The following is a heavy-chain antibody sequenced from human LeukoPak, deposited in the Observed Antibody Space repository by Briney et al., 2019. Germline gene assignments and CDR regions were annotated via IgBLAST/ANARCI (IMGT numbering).Heavy chain of an antibody. CDR3: ARGGFVMTTADFDY. D-gene: IGHD4-17*01. J-gene: IGHJ4*02. Sequence: GGSLRLSCAASGFTFSSYAMHWVRQAPGNGLEWVAVISYDGSNKYYADSVKGRFTISRDNSKNTLYLQMNSLRAEDTAVYYCARGGFVMTTADFDYWGQGTLVTVSS. CDR2: ISYDGSNK. V-gene: IGHV3-30-3*01. CDR1: GFTFSSYA.